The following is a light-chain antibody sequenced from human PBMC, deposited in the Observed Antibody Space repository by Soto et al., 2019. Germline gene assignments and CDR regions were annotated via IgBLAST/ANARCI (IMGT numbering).Light chain of an antibody. CDR2: RAF. CDR1: QSVGDS. Sequence: DIQMTQSPSTLSASVGDRVTITCRASQSVGDSLVWHQQKPGKAPKLLIYRAFSLESGVPSTFSGSGSGTEFTLTISSLQPDDFATYYCQQYQTYPWTFGQGTKVEV. J-gene: IGKJ1*01. CDR3: QQYQTYPWT. V-gene: IGKV1-5*03.